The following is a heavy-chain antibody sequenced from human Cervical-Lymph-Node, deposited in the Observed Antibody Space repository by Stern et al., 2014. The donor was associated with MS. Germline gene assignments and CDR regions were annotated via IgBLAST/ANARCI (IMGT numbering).Heavy chain of an antibody. Sequence: EVQLVESGGGLVQPGGTLRLSCVDSGFTFSNYWMHWVRQAPGEGLGWVARINMEGRATNHADSLKGRFSISRDNAKNTLYLEMNSLRAEDTAVYYCTKDPFGPEDYWGQGVSVTVSS. CDR1: GFTFSNYW. D-gene: IGHD3-16*01. V-gene: IGHV3-74*01. J-gene: IGHJ4*02. CDR2: INMEGRAT. CDR3: TKDPFGPEDY.